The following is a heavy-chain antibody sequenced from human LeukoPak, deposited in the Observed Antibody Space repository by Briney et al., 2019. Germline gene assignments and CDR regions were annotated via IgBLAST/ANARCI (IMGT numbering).Heavy chain of an antibody. J-gene: IGHJ5*02. CDR3: ARDPYYYDRSGGFDP. D-gene: IGHD3-22*01. Sequence: SETLSLTCAVYGGSFSGYYWSWIRQPPGKGLEWIGEINHSGSTNYNPSLKSRVTISVDTSKNQFSLKLSSVTAADTAVYFCARDPYYYDRSGGFDPWGQGTLVTVSS. CDR1: GGSFSGYY. V-gene: IGHV4-34*01. CDR2: INHSGST.